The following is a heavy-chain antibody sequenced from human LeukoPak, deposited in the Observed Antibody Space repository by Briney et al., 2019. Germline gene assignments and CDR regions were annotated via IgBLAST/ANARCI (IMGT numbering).Heavy chain of an antibody. Sequence: GGSLRLSCAASGFTLGRYSMNWVRQAPGKGLEWVSAISGSGGSTYYADSVKGRFTISRDNSKNTLYLQMNSLRAEDTAVYYRAKDRIRGPDYWGQGTLVTVSS. J-gene: IGHJ4*02. V-gene: IGHV3-23*01. CDR1: GFTLGRYS. CDR3: AKDRIRGPDY. D-gene: IGHD3-10*01. CDR2: ISGSGGST.